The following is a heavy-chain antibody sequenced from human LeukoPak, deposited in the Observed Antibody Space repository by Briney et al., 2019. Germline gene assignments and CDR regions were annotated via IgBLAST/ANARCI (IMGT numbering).Heavy chain of an antibody. CDR2: ISWSTTTI. V-gene: IGHV3-48*04. J-gene: IGHJ4*02. CDR3: ARVGESSFDY. D-gene: IGHD3-10*01. Sequence: GGSLRLSCAASGFTFSSYNMNWVRQAPGKGLEWVSYISWSTTTIYYADSVKGRFTISRDNAKNSLYLQMNSLRAEDTAVYYCARVGESSFDYWGQGTLVTVSS. CDR1: GFTFSSYN.